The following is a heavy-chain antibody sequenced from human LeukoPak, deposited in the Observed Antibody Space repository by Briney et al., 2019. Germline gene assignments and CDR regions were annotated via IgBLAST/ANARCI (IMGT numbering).Heavy chain of an antibody. J-gene: IGHJ5*02. CDR1: GFTFSSYS. CDR2: ISSSSSYI. V-gene: IGHV3-21*01. CDR3: AGPLGSWGFDP. Sequence: GGSLRLSCAASGFTFSSYSMNWVHQAPGKGLEWVSSISSSSSYIYYADSVKGRFTISRDNAKNSLYLQMNSLRAEDTAVYYCAGPLGSWGFDPWGQGTLVTVSS. D-gene: IGHD3-16*01.